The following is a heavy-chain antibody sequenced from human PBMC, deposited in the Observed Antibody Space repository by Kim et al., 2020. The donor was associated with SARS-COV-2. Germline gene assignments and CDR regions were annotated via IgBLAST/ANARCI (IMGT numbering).Heavy chain of an antibody. D-gene: IGHD5-12*01. CDR2: ITSNGGST. CDR1: GFTFSNHI. CDR3: VRGNDIMATRDRYFDL. J-gene: IGHJ2*01. V-gene: IGHV3-64D*06. Sequence: GGSLRLSCSASGFTFSNHIMHWARQAPGMGLEDVSGITSNGGSTYYVDSVKGRFTISRDTSRNTLYLQMGSLRVEDTAIYYCVRGNDIMATRDRYFDLWGRGTLVSVSS.